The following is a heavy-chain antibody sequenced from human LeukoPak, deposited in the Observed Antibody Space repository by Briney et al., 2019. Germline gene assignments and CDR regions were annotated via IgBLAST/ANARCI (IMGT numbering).Heavy chain of an antibody. Sequence: GRSLRLSCAASGFTFSSYGMHWVRQAPGMGLEWVAVIWYDGSNKYYADSVKGRFTISRDNSKNTLYLQMNSLRAEDTAVYYCARDLVISSSIYYYGMDVWGQGTTVTVSS. CDR1: GFTFSSYG. J-gene: IGHJ6*02. CDR2: IWYDGSNK. V-gene: IGHV3-33*01. D-gene: IGHD6-13*01. CDR3: ARDLVISSSIYYYGMDV.